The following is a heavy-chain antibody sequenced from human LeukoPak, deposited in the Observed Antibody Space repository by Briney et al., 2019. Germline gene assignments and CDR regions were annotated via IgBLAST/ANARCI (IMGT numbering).Heavy chain of an antibody. CDR2: INPNSGGT. CDR1: GYTFTGYY. CDR3: ARGYRDSSSRKNWFDP. Sequence: AASVKVSCKASGYTFTGYYMHWVRQAPGQGLEWMGWINPNSGGTNYAQKFQGRVTMTRDTSISTAYMELSRLRSDDTAVYYCARGYRDSSSRKNWFDPWGQGTLVTVSS. V-gene: IGHV1-2*02. J-gene: IGHJ5*02. D-gene: IGHD6-6*01.